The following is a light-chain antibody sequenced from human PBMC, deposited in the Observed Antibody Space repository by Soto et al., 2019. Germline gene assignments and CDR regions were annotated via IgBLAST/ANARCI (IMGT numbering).Light chain of an antibody. CDR3: QQYNNWPET. CDR2: GXS. J-gene: IGKJ1*01. Sequence: ASQSVSSYLAXYQQKPGQAPRLLISGXSXRAPDVPARFSGSGSGTEFTLTISSLQSXDFAVYYCQQYNNWPETFGQGTKVDIK. CDR1: QSVSSY. V-gene: IGKV3-15*01.